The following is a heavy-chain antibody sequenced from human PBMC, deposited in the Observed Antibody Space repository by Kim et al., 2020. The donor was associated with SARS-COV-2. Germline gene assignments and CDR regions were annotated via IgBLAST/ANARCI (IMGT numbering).Heavy chain of an antibody. D-gene: IGHD6-19*01. CDR3: AKKGEYSSGWYEDY. V-gene: IGHV3-23*01. Sequence: SLKGRLTIPRDNSKNTLYLQMNSLRAEDKAVYYCAKKGEYSSGWYEDYWGQGTLVTVSS. J-gene: IGHJ4*02.